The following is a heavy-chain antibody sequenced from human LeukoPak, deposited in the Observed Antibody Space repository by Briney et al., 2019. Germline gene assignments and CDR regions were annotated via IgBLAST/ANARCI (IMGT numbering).Heavy chain of an antibody. CDR2: VNWNGGSI. CDR1: GFTFNDNG. D-gene: IGHD2-2*01. CDR3: ARGRSTFDY. Sequence: GGSLRLSCAVSGFTFNDNGMSWVRQAPGKGLEWVSGVNWNGGSIGYAQSVKGRFTISIDNVKNSLYLQMNSLRAEDTALYYCARGRSTFDYWGQGTLVTVSS. V-gene: IGHV3-20*04. J-gene: IGHJ4*02.